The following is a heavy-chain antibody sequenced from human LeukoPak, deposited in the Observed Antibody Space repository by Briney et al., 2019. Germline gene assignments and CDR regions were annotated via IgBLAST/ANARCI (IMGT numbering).Heavy chain of an antibody. V-gene: IGHV4-34*01. J-gene: IGHJ4*02. CDR1: GGSFSGYY. CDR2: INHSGST. Sequence: PSETLSLTCAVYGGSFSGYYWSWIRQPPGKGLEWIGEINHSGSTNYNPSLKSRVTISVDTSKNQFSLKLSSVTAADTAVYYCARENGGSCGPFDYWGQGTLVTVSS. D-gene: IGHD2-15*01. CDR3: ARENGGSCGPFDY.